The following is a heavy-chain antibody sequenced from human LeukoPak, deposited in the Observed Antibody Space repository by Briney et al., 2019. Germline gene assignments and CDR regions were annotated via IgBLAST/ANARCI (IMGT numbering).Heavy chain of an antibody. V-gene: IGHV4-34*01. J-gene: IGHJ4*02. D-gene: IGHD3-16*02. CDR3: AGRYYDYVWGSYRPKSFDY. CDR2: INRSGST. CDR1: GGSFSGYY. Sequence: SETLSLTCAVCGGSFSGYYWSWIRQPPGKGLEWIGEINRSGSTNYNPSLKSRVTISVDTSKNQFSLKLSSVTAADTAVYYCAGRYYDYVWGSYRPKSFDYWGQGTLVTVSS.